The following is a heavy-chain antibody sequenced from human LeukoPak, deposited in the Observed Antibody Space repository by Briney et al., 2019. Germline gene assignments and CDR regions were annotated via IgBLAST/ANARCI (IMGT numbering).Heavy chain of an antibody. V-gene: IGHV4-34*01. J-gene: IGHJ5*02. CDR2: INHSGST. D-gene: IGHD2-2*01. Sequence: SETLSLTCAVYGGSFSGYYWSWIRQPPGKWLEWIGEINHSGSTNYNPSLKSRVTISVDTSKNQFSLKLSSVTAADTAVYYCARGPGGIVVVRTHNWFDPWGQGTLVTVSS. CDR3: ARGPGGIVVVRTHNWFDP. CDR1: GGSFSGYY.